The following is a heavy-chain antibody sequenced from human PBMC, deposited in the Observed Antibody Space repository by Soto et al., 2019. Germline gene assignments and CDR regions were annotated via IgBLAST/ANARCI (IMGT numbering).Heavy chain of an antibody. V-gene: IGHV1-2*02. CDR1: GYTFTANY. CDR2: INPHTGGT. CDR3: ARDGAQGDAFDI. Sequence: GASVKVSCKASGYTFTANYVHWVRQAPGQGLEWMGWINPHTGGTDYAQTFQGRVTMTRDTSISTAYMELSRLTSDDTAVYYCARDGAQGDAFDIWGQGTMVTVSS. D-gene: IGHD3-16*01. J-gene: IGHJ3*02.